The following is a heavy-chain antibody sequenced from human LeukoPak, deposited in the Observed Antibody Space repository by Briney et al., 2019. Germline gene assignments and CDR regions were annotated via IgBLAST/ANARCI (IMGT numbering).Heavy chain of an antibody. D-gene: IGHD1-26*01. Sequence: GGSLRLSCVVSEFIFSSYAMHWVRQAPGKGLEWVAVVSYDGSNKYYADPVKGRFTISRDNSKNTLYLQMNSLRAEDTAVYYCASQSYYDYRDYWGQGTLVTVSS. J-gene: IGHJ4*02. CDR1: EFIFSSYA. V-gene: IGHV3-30-3*01. CDR3: ASQSYYDYRDY. CDR2: VSYDGSNK.